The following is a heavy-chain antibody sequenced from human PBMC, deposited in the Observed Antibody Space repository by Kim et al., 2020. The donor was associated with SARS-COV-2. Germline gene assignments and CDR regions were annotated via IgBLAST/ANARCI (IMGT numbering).Heavy chain of an antibody. D-gene: IGHD3-22*01. CDR2: IYHSGST. J-gene: IGHJ4*02. CDR3: ARCPRIVVDLYYFDY. V-gene: IGHV4-34*01. Sequence: GGSFSGYYWSWVRQPPGKGLEWIGEIYHSGSTNYNPSLKSRVTISVDTSKNQFSLKLSSVTAADTAVYYCARCPRIVVDLYYFDYWGQGTLAT. CDR1: GGSFSGYY.